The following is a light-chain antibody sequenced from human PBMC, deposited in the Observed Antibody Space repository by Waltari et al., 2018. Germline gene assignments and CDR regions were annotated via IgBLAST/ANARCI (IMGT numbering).Light chain of an antibody. CDR3: QQIYSAPRM. CDR2: AAS. V-gene: IGKV1-39*01. CDR1: QYINNY. Sequence: DIQLTQSPSSLSASVGDRVLITCRASQYINNYFNWYQQKPGKAPYLLIYAASTLHVGVPSRFSGSGSGTEFTLTISGIQPEDFAAYYCQQIYSAPRMFGQGTKVEVK. J-gene: IGKJ1*01.